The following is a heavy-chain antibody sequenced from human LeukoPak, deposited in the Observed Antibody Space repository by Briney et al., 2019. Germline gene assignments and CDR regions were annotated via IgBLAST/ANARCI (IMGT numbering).Heavy chain of an antibody. CDR2: ISAYNSNT. CDR1: GYTFTSYG. CDR3: ARDYYDSSGYPEFDY. J-gene: IGHJ4*02. Sequence: ASVKVSCKASGYTFTSYGISWVRQAPGQGLEWMGWISAYNSNTNYAQKLQGRVTMTTDTSTSTAYMELRSLRSDDTAVYYCARDYYDSSGYPEFDYWGQGTLVTASS. V-gene: IGHV1-18*01. D-gene: IGHD3-22*01.